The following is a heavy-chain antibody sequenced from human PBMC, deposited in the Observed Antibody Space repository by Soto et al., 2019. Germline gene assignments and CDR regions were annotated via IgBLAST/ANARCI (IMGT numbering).Heavy chain of an antibody. CDR3: TTEGPRNKY. V-gene: IGHV3-15*01. Sequence: PGGSLRLSCTASGFTFSNAWMSWVRQAPGKGLEWVGRIKNKADGGTTDYTAPVKGRFTISRDDSRNTLYLQMISLKIEDTAVYYCTTEGPRNKYWGQGNLVTVSS. J-gene: IGHJ4*02. CDR1: GFTFSNAW. CDR2: IKNKADGGTT.